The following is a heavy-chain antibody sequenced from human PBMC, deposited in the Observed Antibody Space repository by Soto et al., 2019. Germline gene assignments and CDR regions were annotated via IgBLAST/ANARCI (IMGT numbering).Heavy chain of an antibody. D-gene: IGHD3-3*01. CDR2: ISSSGGST. V-gene: IGHV3-64D*08. CDR1: GFTFSSYA. Sequence: PGWSLRLSCAASGFTFSSYAMSWVRQAPGKGLEYVSAISSSGGSTYYADSVKGRFTISRDNSKNTLYLQMSSLRAEDTAVYYCVKDYDFWSGGEDGMDVWGQGTTVTVSS. J-gene: IGHJ6*02. CDR3: VKDYDFWSGGEDGMDV.